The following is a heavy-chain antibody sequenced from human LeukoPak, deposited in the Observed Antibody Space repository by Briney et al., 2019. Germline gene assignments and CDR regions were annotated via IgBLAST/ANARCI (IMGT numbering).Heavy chain of an antibody. D-gene: IGHD2-21*02. CDR1: GFTFSVYG. Sequence: GGSLRLSCAASGFTFSVYGMHWVRQAPGKGLEWVAVISYDGSDKYYADSVKGRFTISRDNSKNTVFLQMNSLSTEDTAVYYCAKDISGGDWPDYWGEGTLVTVSS. CDR3: AKDISGGDWPDY. CDR2: ISYDGSDK. J-gene: IGHJ4*02. V-gene: IGHV3-30*18.